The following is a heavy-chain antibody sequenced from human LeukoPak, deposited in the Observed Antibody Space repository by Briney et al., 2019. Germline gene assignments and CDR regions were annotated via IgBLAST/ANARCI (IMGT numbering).Heavy chain of an antibody. D-gene: IGHD3-3*01. Sequence: SETLSLTCAVYGGSFSGYYWSWIRQPPGKGLEWIGEISHSGSTNYNPSLKSRVTISVDTSKNQFSLKLSSVTAADTAVYYCVRGIYYDFWSGYYTLYYYYMDVWGKGTTVTVSS. V-gene: IGHV4-34*01. J-gene: IGHJ6*03. CDR2: ISHSGST. CDR3: VRGIYYDFWSGYYTLYYYYMDV. CDR1: GGSFSGYY.